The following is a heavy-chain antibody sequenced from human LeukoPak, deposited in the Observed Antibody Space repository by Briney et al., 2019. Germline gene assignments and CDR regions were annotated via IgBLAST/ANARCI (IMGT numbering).Heavy chain of an antibody. CDR2: ISNSGSNR. V-gene: IGHV3-21*05. Sequence: GGSLRLSCAASGFTLSSHHMHWVRQAPGKGLEWVSYISNSGSNRYYADSVKGRFTISRDNAKNSVYLEMNSLRAEDTAVYYCARDPYSGGYGSYYYYYMDVWGKGTTVTISS. CDR3: ARDPYSGGYGSYYYYYMDV. D-gene: IGHD1-26*01. CDR1: GFTLSSHH. J-gene: IGHJ6*03.